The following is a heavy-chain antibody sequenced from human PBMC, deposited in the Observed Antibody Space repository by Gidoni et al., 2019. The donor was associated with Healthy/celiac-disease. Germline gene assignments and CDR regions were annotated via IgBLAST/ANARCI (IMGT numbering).Heavy chain of an antibody. J-gene: IGHJ3*02. V-gene: IGHV4-30-2*01. Sequence: LSLTCAVSGGSISSGGYSWSWIRQPPGKGLEWIGYIYHSGSTYYNPSLKSRVTISVDRSKNQFSLKLSSVTAADTAVYYCARGTRAFDIWGQGTMVTVSS. CDR3: ARGTRAFDI. CDR1: GGSISSGGYS. D-gene: IGHD1-1*01. CDR2: IYHSGST.